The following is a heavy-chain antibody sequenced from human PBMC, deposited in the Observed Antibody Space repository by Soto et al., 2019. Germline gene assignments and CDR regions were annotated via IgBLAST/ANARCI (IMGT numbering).Heavy chain of an antibody. J-gene: IGHJ2*01. CDR2: IIPVFGTA. Sequence: SVKVSCKASGGTFSSYAISRVRQAPGLGLEWMGGIIPVFGTANYAQKFQGRVTITADESTSTAYMELSSLRSEDTAVYYCARVDYYDSSGYPWYFDLWGRGTLVTVSS. CDR3: ARVDYYDSSGYPWYFDL. CDR1: GGTFSSYA. V-gene: IGHV1-69*13. D-gene: IGHD3-22*01.